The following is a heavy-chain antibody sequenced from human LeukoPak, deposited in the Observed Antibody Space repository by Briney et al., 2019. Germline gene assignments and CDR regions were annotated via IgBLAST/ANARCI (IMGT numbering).Heavy chain of an antibody. CDR1: GGSISSYY. J-gene: IGHJ1*01. D-gene: IGHD6-19*01. CDR3: AGGYSSGWVRH. CDR2: IYYSGST. Sequence: SETLSLTCTVSGGSISSYYWSWIRRPAGKGLEWIGYIYYSGSTNYNPSLKSRVTISVDTSKNQFSLKLSSVTAADTAVYYCAGGYSSGWVRHWGQDTLVTVSS. V-gene: IGHV4-59*01.